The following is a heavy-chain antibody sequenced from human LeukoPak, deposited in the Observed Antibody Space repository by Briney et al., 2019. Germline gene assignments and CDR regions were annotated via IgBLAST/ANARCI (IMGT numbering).Heavy chain of an antibody. V-gene: IGHV4-39*01. CDR2: IYYSGST. CDR1: GGSISSSSYY. D-gene: IGHD3-9*01. CDR3: ASYYDILTGFDY. J-gene: IGHJ4*02. Sequence: PPETLSLTCTVSGGSISSSSYYWGWIRQPPGKGLEWIGSIYYSGSTYYNPSLKSRVTISVDTSKNQFSLKLSSVTAADTAVYYCASYYDILTGFDYWGQGTLVTVSS.